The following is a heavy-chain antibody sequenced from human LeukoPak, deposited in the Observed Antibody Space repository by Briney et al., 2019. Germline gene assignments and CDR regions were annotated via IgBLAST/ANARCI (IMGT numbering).Heavy chain of an antibody. CDR1: GFTFSSYS. Sequence: TGGSLRLSCAASGFTFSSYSMNWVRQAPGKGLEWVSSISSSSSYIYYADSVKGRFTISRDNSKNTLYLQMNSLRAEDTAVYYCAKDRQQLAHYFDYWGQGTLVTVSS. V-gene: IGHV3-21*01. J-gene: IGHJ4*02. CDR2: ISSSSSYI. CDR3: AKDRQQLAHYFDY. D-gene: IGHD6-13*01.